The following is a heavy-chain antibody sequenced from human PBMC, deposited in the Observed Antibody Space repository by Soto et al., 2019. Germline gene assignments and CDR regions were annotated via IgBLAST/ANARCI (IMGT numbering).Heavy chain of an antibody. CDR2: ISGSGGST. V-gene: IGHV3-23*01. Sequence: GGSLRLSCAASGFTFSSYAMSWVRQAPGKGLEWVSAISGSGGSTYYADSVKGRFTISRDNSKNTLYLQMNSLRAEDTAVYYCAKGQGGGDIWGSYRFSAFDIWGQGTMVTVSS. J-gene: IGHJ3*02. CDR3: AKGQGGGDIWGSYRFSAFDI. CDR1: GFTFSSYA. D-gene: IGHD3-16*02.